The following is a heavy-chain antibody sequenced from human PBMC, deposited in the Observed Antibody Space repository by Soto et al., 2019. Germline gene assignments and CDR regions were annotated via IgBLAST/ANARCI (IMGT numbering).Heavy chain of an antibody. Sequence: LSLTCTVSGGSISSSSNYWGWIRQPPGKGLEWIASIYYSGSTYYNSSLKSRVTISVDMSKNQFSLKLTSVTAADTAVYYCARTSGSYYDFDYWGQGTLVTVSS. V-gene: IGHV4-39*01. CDR3: ARTSGSYYDFDY. J-gene: IGHJ4*02. CDR1: GGSISSSSNY. CDR2: IYYSGST. D-gene: IGHD1-26*01.